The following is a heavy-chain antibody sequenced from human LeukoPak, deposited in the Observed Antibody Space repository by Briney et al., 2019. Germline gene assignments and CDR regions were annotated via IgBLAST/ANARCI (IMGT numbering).Heavy chain of an antibody. D-gene: IGHD4-17*01. CDR3: ARGSDETVTISGWFDP. Sequence: GGSLRLSCAASGFTFSNYWMHWVRQGPGKGLVWVSRLNSDGRTTTYADSVKGRFTISRDNAKNTLYLQMNSLRAEDTAVYYRARGSDETVTISGWFDPWGQGTLVTVSS. CDR2: LNSDGRTT. J-gene: IGHJ5*02. CDR1: GFTFSNYW. V-gene: IGHV3-74*01.